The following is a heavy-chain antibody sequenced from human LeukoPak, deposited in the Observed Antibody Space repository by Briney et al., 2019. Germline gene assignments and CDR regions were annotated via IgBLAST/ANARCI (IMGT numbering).Heavy chain of an antibody. V-gene: IGHV1-2*04. CDR1: GYTLTGFH. CDR3: AREGVTLDFDY. D-gene: IGHD3-10*01. J-gene: IGHJ4*02. Sequence: ASVKVSCKASGYTLTGFHMHWVRQAPGQGLEWMGRINPNSGGTNYAQKFRGWVTMTRDTSISTAYMELRRLRSDDTAVYFCAREGVTLDFDYWGQGTLVTVSS. CDR2: INPNSGGT.